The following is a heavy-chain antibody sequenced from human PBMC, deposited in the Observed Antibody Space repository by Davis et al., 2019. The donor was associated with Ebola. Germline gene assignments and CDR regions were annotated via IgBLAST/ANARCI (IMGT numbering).Heavy chain of an antibody. CDR1: GFTFDDYA. D-gene: IGHD6-6*01. CDR3: AKGASSIAARPVDY. J-gene: IGHJ4*02. V-gene: IGHV3-9*01. Sequence: PGGSLRLSCAASGFTFDDYAMHWVRQAPGKGLEWVSGVSWNSGSIGYADSVKGRFTISRDNAKNSLYLQMNSLRAEDTALYYCAKGASSIAARPVDYWGQGTLVTVSS. CDR2: VSWNSGSI.